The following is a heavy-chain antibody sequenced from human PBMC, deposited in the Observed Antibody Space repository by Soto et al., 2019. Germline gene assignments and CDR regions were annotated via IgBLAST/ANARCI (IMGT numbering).Heavy chain of an antibody. CDR2: IQYNGYS. J-gene: IGHJ6*02. V-gene: IGHV4-59*08. Sequence: QVQLQESGPGLVKPSETLSLTCTVSGGSITNYYCSWFRQPPGKGLEWIGYIQYNGYSAYNLSLRGRVTSSIGTYKTKFSLMVASVTATDTDVYYCALHGFGPLHGLVDVWGQGTTVIVSS. CDR3: ALHGFGPLHGLVDV. CDR1: GGSITNYY. D-gene: IGHD3-10*01.